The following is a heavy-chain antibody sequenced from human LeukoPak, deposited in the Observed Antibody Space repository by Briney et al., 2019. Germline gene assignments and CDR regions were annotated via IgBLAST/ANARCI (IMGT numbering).Heavy chain of an antibody. J-gene: IGHJ5*02. D-gene: IGHD2-2*01. CDR1: GFTFRNYA. Sequence: GGSLRLSCAASGFTFRNYAMSWVRQAPGKGLEWVSVISGSGGSTHYSDSVKGRFTVSRDNSKSTLYLQMNSLRAEDTAVFYCAKSPDPSNLCPDGCFDPWGQGSLVTVSS. V-gene: IGHV3-23*01. CDR3: AKSPDPSNLCPDGCFDP. CDR2: ISGSGGST.